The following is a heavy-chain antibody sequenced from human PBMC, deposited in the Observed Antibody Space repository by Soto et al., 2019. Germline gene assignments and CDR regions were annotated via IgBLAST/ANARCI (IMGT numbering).Heavy chain of an antibody. CDR3: ARVDSSGWYVDAFDI. CDR1: GGSISSYY. Sequence: PSETLSLTCTVSGGSISSYYWSWIRQPPGKGLEWIGYIYYSGSTNYNPSLKSRVTISVDTSKNQFSLKLSSVTPEDTAVYYCARVDSSGWYVDAFDIWGQGTMVTVSS. J-gene: IGHJ3*02. V-gene: IGHV4-59*12. CDR2: IYYSGST. D-gene: IGHD6-19*01.